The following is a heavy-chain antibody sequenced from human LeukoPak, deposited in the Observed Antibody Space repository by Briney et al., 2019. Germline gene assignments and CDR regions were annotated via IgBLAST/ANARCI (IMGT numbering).Heavy chain of an antibody. CDR1: GFTFSSYA. CDR3: AKPYSSSWADFDY. V-gene: IGHV3-23*01. Sequence: GGSLRLSCAASGFTFSSYAMSWVRQAPGKGLEWVSAISGSGGSTYYADSVEGRFTISRDNSKNTLYLQMNSLRAGDTAVYYCAKPYSSSWADFDYWGQGTLVTVSS. J-gene: IGHJ4*02. D-gene: IGHD6-13*01. CDR2: ISGSGGST.